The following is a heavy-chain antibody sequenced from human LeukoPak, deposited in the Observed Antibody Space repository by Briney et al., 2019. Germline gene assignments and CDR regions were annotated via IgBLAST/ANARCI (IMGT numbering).Heavy chain of an antibody. V-gene: IGHV3-21*01. CDR3: TSRYCTTTNCYSFDN. Sequence: GGSLRLSCAASGFSFNTYSMNWVRQAPGKGLEWVSSISSSSAHIFYADSVKGRFSISRDNAKNSLYLQMNSLRVEDTAVYYCTSRYCTTTNCYSFDNWGQGTMVTVFS. CDR1: GFSFNTYS. J-gene: IGHJ3*02. D-gene: IGHD2-2*01. CDR2: ISSSSAHI.